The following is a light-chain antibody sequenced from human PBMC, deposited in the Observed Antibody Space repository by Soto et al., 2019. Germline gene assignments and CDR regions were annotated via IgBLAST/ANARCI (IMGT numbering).Light chain of an antibody. J-gene: IGKJ2*01. CDR2: DTS. Sequence: EIVMTQSPATLSVSPGERATLSCRASQSVSSNLAWYQQKPGQAPRLLIYDTSTRATGIPARFSGSGSGTEFTLTISSLQSEDFAVYYCQQYNNWPPHTFGQGTKLEIK. CDR1: QSVSSN. V-gene: IGKV3-15*01. CDR3: QQYNNWPPHT.